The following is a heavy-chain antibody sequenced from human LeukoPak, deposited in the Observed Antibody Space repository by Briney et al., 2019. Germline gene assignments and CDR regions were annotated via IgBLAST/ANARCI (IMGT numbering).Heavy chain of an antibody. CDR3: ARNGEV. V-gene: IGHV1-2*02. D-gene: IGHD3-10*01. CDR2: INANSGDT. CDR1: GYTFTGYY. Sequence: ASVKVPCKASGYTFTGYYMHWMRQAPGQGLEWMGWINANSGDTNYAQKFQGRVTMTRDTSISTAYMELSRLRSDDTAVYYCARNGEVWGQGTLVTVSS. J-gene: IGHJ4*02.